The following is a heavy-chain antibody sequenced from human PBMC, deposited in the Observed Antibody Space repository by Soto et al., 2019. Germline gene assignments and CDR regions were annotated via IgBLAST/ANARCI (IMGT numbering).Heavy chain of an antibody. D-gene: IGHD2-15*01. J-gene: IGHJ5*01. V-gene: IGHV4-30-4*01. CDR2: IYKSATT. Sequence: SETLSLTCSVSGDSISTVDYFWAWIRQPPGQALEYIGYIYKSATTYYNPSFESRVAISLDTSKSQFSLNVTSVTAADTAVYFCARGRYCLSGRCFPNWFDSWGQGTMVTVSS. CDR1: GDSISTVDYF. CDR3: ARGRYCLSGRCFPNWFDS.